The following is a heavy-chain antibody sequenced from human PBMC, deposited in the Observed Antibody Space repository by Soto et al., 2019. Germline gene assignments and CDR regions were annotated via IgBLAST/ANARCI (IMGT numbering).Heavy chain of an antibody. J-gene: IGHJ3*02. CDR3: GRSKSPYDYVWGSYHRGNAFDI. CDR1: GFTFSSYE. V-gene: IGHV3-48*03. D-gene: IGHD3-16*01. CDR2: ISSSGSTI. Sequence: EVQLVESGGGLVQPGGSLRLSCAASGFTFSSYEMNWVRQAPGKGLEWVSYISSSGSTIYYADSVKGRFTISRDNAKNSLYLQMNSLRAEDTAVYYCGRSKSPYDYVWGSYHRGNAFDIWGQGTMVTVSS.